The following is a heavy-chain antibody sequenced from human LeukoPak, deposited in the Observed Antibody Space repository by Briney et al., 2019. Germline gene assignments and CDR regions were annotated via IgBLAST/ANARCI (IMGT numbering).Heavy chain of an antibody. V-gene: IGHV3-23*01. CDR1: VFTFSSYA. D-gene: IGHD6-19*01. Sequence: GRSLRLSCAASVFTFSSYAMSWVPQAPGQGREWVSAISGSGGSTYYADSVKGRFTISRDNSKNTLYLQMNSLRAEDTAVYYCAKEGLERESFDYWGQGTLVTVSS. CDR3: AKEGLERESFDY. J-gene: IGHJ4*02. CDR2: ISGSGGST.